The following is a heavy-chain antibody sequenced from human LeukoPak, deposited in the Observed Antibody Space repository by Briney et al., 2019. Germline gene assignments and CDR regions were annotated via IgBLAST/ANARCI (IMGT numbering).Heavy chain of an antibody. D-gene: IGHD3-10*01. J-gene: IGHJ4*02. CDR1: GFTFSSYA. V-gene: IGHV3-23*01. Sequence: GGSLRLSCAASGFTFSSYAMHWVRQAPGRGLEWVSTMSGSGGWTYYVDSVKDRFSISRDNSKNTLYLQMNSLRAEDTAVYYCAKSYGSGSYYDYWGQGTLVTVSS. CDR2: MSGSGGWT. CDR3: AKSYGSGSYYDY.